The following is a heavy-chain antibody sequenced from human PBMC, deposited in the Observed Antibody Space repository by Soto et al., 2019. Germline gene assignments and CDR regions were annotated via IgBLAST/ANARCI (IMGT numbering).Heavy chain of an antibody. CDR1: GYTFTSYG. CDR2: INPYNGNT. J-gene: IGHJ4*02. V-gene: IGHV1-18*01. Sequence: QVQLVQSGDEVKKPGASVKGSCKASGYTFTSYGISWVRQAPGQGLEWMGWINPYNGNTNYAQKLQGRVTMTTDTSTNTAYMALRSLISDDTTVYYCARDWFGIDYWGQGTLVTVSS. CDR3: ARDWFGIDY. D-gene: IGHD3-16*01.